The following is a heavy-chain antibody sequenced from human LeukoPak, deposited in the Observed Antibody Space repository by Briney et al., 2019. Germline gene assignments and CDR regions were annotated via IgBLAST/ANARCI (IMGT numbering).Heavy chain of an antibody. Sequence: GESLKISCKGSGYTFHSYWIAWVRQMPGKGLEWMGIIYPGDSDTRYSPSFQGQVTISADKSIRTAYLQWSSLKASDTAMYYCARHGDGYNRDDAFDIWGQGTMVTVSS. D-gene: IGHD5-24*01. CDR3: ARHGDGYNRDDAFDI. CDR1: GYTFHSYW. J-gene: IGHJ3*02. V-gene: IGHV5-51*01. CDR2: IYPGDSDT.